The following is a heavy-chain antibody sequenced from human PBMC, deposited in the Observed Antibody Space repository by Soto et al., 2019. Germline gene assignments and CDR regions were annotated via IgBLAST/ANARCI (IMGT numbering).Heavy chain of an antibody. CDR2: ISYDGSNK. CDR3: ARTRGIYYDWFDP. V-gene: IGHV3-30-3*01. D-gene: IGHD1-26*01. J-gene: IGHJ5*01. CDR1: GFTFSSYA. Sequence: GGSLRLSCAASGFTFSSYAMHWVRQAPGKGLEWVAVISYDGSNKYYADSVKGRFTISRDNSKNTLYLQMNSLRAEDTAVYYCARTRGIYYDWFDPSRQGAQVNVSS.